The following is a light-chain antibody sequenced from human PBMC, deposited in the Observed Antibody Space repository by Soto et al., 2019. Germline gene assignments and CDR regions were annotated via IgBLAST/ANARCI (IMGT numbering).Light chain of an antibody. Sequence: QSVLTQAPSASGTPGQRATISCCGSNSNIGSDIVNCYQLLPGAAPEVLINTTNQRPSGVPERFSGSKSGTSASLAISGLQSEDEANSSCATWDGGLSGPFVFGTGTQLTVL. CDR3: ATWDGGLSGPFV. J-gene: IGLJ1*01. CDR2: TTN. CDR1: NSNIGSDI. V-gene: IGLV1-44*01.